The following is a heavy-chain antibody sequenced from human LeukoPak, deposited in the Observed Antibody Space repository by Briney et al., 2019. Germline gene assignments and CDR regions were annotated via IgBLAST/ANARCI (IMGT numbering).Heavy chain of an antibody. V-gene: IGHV1-8*01. CDR2: MNPNSGNT. CDR1: GYTFTSYD. J-gene: IGHJ4*02. CDR3: ARDPAVPRPAAGYYFDY. Sequence: ASVKVSCKASGYTFTSYDINWVRQATGQGLEWMGWMNPNSGNTSYAQKFQGRVTMTRNTSISTAYMELSSLRSENTAVYYCARDPAVPRPAAGYYFDYWGQGTLVTVSS. D-gene: IGHD6-13*01.